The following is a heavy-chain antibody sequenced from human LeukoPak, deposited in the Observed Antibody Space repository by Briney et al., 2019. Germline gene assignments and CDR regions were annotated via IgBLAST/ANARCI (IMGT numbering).Heavy chain of an antibody. CDR1: GGTFSSYE. V-gene: IGHV1-69*13. Sequence: EASAKVSCKASGGTFSSYEISWVRQAPGQGLEWMGGIIPIFGTTKYAQKFQGRVTITADESTSTAYMELSSLRSEDTAVYYCARSTMGATDFDYWGQGTPVTVSS. CDR3: ARSTMGATDFDY. D-gene: IGHD1-26*01. CDR2: IIPIFGTT. J-gene: IGHJ4*02.